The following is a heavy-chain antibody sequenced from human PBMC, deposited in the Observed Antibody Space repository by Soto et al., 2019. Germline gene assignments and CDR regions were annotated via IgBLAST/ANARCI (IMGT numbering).Heavy chain of an antibody. Sequence: GGSLRLSCAASGLTFSTSSMHWVRQAPGKGLEWMTVISYDGSKSHYADSVKGRFTISRDNSKNTVYLQMNSLRADDTALYYCGRDSHSSGYLCSPSEWGQGGLEPVSS. V-gene: IGHV3-30-3*01. CDR3: GRDSHSSGYLCSPSE. CDR1: GLTFSTSS. D-gene: IGHD5-18*01. J-gene: IGHJ4*02. CDR2: ISYDGSKS.